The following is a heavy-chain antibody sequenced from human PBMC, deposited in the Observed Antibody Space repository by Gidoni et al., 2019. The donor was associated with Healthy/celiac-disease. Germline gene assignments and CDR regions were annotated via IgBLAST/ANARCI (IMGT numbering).Heavy chain of an antibody. Sequence: EVQLVESGGGLVQPGGSLRLSCAASGFPVSSNYMSWVRQAPGKGLEWVSVIYSGGSTYYADSVKGRFTISRDNSKNTLYLQMNSLRAEDTAVYYCARGGYSSGWYLGYWGQGTLVTVSS. D-gene: IGHD6-19*01. V-gene: IGHV3-66*01. CDR2: IYSGGST. J-gene: IGHJ4*02. CDR3: ARGGYSSGWYLGY. CDR1: GFPVSSNY.